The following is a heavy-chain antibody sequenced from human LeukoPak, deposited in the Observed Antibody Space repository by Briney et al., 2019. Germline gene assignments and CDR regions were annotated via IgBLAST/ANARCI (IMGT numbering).Heavy chain of an antibody. Sequence: GGSLRLSCAASGFSFNEHGMHWVRQAPGKGPEWVTVTWYDGSNNHYADSVKGRFTISRDNSKNTVFLEMNSLRAEDTAVYHCARDRYFGSDGFDIWGPGTMVIVSS. CDR3: ARDRYFGSDGFDI. CDR1: GFSFNEHG. V-gene: IGHV3-33*01. J-gene: IGHJ3*02. D-gene: IGHD3-10*01. CDR2: TWYDGSNN.